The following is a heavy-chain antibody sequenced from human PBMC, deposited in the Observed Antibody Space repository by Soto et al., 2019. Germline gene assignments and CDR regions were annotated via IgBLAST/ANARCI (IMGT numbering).Heavy chain of an antibody. Sequence: PGESLKISCKGSGYSFSSYWIGWVRQMPGKGPEWMGIIYPGDSDTRYSPSFQGQVTISADRSISTAYLQWRSLKASDTAMYYCARDSYCSDGSCLQDAFDIWGQGTMVTVSS. V-gene: IGHV5-51*01. CDR2: IYPGDSDT. J-gene: IGHJ3*02. CDR1: GYSFSSYW. CDR3: ARDSYCSDGSCLQDAFDI. D-gene: IGHD2-15*01.